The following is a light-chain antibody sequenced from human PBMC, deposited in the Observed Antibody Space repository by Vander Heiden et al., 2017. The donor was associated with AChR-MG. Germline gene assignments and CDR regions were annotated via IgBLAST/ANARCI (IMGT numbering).Light chain of an antibody. Sequence: EIVLTQSPGTLSLSPGERATVSCRASDFVANNYLAWYQQKPGQPPRLLIYGASRRAKGIPDRFSGSGSGTDFTLSISGLEPEDSAVYYCLQDISSPRTFGQGTKVEI. CDR1: DFVANNY. J-gene: IGKJ1*01. CDR2: GAS. V-gene: IGKV3-20*01. CDR3: LQDISSPRT.